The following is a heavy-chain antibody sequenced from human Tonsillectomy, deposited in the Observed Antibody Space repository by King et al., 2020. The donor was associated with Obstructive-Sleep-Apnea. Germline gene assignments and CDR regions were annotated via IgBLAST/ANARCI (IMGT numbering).Heavy chain of an antibody. CDR1: GFTFDDYA. CDR2: ISWNSGSI. D-gene: IGHD2-15*01. Sequence: VQLVESGGGLVQPGRSLRLSCAASGFTFDDYAMHWVRQAPGKGLEWVSSISWNSGSIGYADSVKGRFTISRDNAKNSLYLQMNSLRAEDTALYYCAKDRYGSGGSCYPTGGFDYWGQGTLVTVSS. CDR3: AKDRYGSGGSCYPTGGFDY. J-gene: IGHJ4*02. V-gene: IGHV3-9*01.